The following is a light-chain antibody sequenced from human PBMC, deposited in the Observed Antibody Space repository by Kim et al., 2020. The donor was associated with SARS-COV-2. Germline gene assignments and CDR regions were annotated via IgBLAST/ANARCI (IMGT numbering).Light chain of an antibody. CDR1: QSLSTSF. CDR2: GAS. CDR3: QQYAGSPYN. V-gene: IGKV3-20*01. J-gene: IGKJ2*01. Sequence: EVVLTQSPGTLSLPAGERATLSCRASQSLSTSFLAWYQQKPGHAPRLLIYGASSRATGIPDRFSGSASGTDFTLTISRLEPEDFAVYYCQQYAGSPYNFGQGTKLEI.